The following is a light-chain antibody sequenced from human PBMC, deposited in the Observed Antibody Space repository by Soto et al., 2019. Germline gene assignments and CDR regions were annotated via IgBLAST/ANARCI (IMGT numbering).Light chain of an antibody. CDR2: DNN. V-gene: IGLV1-51*01. Sequence: QSVLTQPPSVSAAPGQKVTISCSGSSSNIGNNYVSWYQQLPGTAPKLLIYDNNKRPSGIPDRFSGSKSGTSATLGITGLQTGDEVDYYCGTWDSSLSAVVFGGGTTLTVL. J-gene: IGLJ2*01. CDR3: GTWDSSLSAVV. CDR1: SSNIGNNY.